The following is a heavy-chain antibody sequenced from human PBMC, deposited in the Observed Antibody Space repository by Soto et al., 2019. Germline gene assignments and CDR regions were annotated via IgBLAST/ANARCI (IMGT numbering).Heavy chain of an antibody. CDR1: GFSFSSYW. CDR3: ARRIASPANWFDP. V-gene: IGHV3-7*03. D-gene: IGHD6-6*01. CDR2: INQDGSEK. Sequence: SGGSLRLSCAASGFSFSSYWMTWVRQAPGEGLEWVANINQDGSEKYYVDSVKGRFTISRDNAQKSLDLQMNSLRAEDTAVYYCARRIASPANWFDPWGQGTLVTVS. J-gene: IGHJ5*02.